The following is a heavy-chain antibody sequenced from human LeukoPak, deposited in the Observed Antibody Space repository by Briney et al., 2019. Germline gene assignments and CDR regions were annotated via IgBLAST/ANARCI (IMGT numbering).Heavy chain of an antibody. J-gene: IGHJ5*02. CDR3: AGGVYGSWFDP. Sequence: ASVKVSCKASGYTFTGYYMYWVRQAPGQGLEWVGWLNPNSGDTNYAQKFQGRVTMTRDTSISTAYMELNRLRSDDTAVYYCAGGVYGSWFDPWGQGTLLTVSS. V-gene: IGHV1-2*02. CDR2: LNPNSGDT. CDR1: GYTFTGYY. D-gene: IGHD2-8*01.